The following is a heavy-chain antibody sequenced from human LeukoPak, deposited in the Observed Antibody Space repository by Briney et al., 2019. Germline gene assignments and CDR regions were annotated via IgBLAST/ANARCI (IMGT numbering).Heavy chain of an antibody. V-gene: IGHV1-46*01. CDR3: ARESGSSSSDYYYGMDV. CDR2: INPSGGST. J-gene: IGHJ6*02. D-gene: IGHD6-6*01. CDR1: GYTFTSYY. Sequence: GASVKVSCKASGYTFTSYYMHWVRQAPGQRLEWMGIINPSGGSTSYAQKFQGRVTMTRDTSTSTVYMELSSLRSEDTAVYYCARESGSSSSDYYYGMDVWGQGTTVTVSS.